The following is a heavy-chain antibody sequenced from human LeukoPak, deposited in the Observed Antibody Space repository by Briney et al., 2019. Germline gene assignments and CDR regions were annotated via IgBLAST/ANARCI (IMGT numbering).Heavy chain of an antibody. D-gene: IGHD2-21*01. CDR1: GGTFSSYA. CDR3: ARWLGADCGGDYYDY. CDR2: IIPIFGIA. Sequence: SVKVSRKASGGTFSSYAINWVRQAPGQGLEWMGRIIPIFGIANYAQKFQGRVTITADKSTSTAYMELSSLRSEDTAVYYCARWLGADCGGDYYDYWGQGTLVTVSS. V-gene: IGHV1-69*04. J-gene: IGHJ4*02.